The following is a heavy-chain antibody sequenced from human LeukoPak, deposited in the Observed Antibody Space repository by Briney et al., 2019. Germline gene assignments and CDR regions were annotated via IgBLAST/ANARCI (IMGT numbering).Heavy chain of an antibody. D-gene: IGHD3-22*01. CDR2: IYHSGST. CDR1: GYSISSGYY. V-gene: IGHV4-38-2*02. Sequence: PSETLSLTCTVSGYSISSGYYWGWIRQPPGKGLEWIGSIYHSGSTYYNPSLKSRVTISVDTSKNQFSLKLSSVTAADTAVYYCARHDDSSGYLSFYFDYWGQGTLVTVSS. CDR3: ARHDDSSGYLSFYFDY. J-gene: IGHJ4*02.